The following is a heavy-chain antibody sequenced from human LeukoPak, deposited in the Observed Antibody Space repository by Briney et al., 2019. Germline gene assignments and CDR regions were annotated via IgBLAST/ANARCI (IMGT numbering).Heavy chain of an antibody. V-gene: IGHV3-21*01. J-gene: IGHJ2*01. CDR2: ISSRSSYI. CDR1: AFTFSSYT. Sequence: PGGSLRLSCAASAFTFSSYTMNWVRQAPGKGLEWVSSISSRSSYIYYADSVKGRFTISRDNAKNSLYLQMNSLRAEDTAVYYCARDAYCSTTSCKEYFDLWGRGTLVTVSS. D-gene: IGHD2-2*01. CDR3: ARDAYCSTTSCKEYFDL.